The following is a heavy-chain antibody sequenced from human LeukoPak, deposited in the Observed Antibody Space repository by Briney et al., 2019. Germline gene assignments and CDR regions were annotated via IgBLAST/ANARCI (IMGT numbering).Heavy chain of an antibody. CDR3: ARANVDTAMAKAYDAFDI. CDR2: IYYSGST. D-gene: IGHD5-18*01. J-gene: IGHJ3*02. Sequence: PSETLSLTCTVSGGSFSSGSYYWSWIRQPPGKGLEWIGYIYYSGSTNYNPSLKSRVTISVDTSKNQFSLKLSSVTAADTAVYYCARANVDTAMAKAYDAFDIWGQGTMVTVSS. CDR1: GGSFSSGSYY. V-gene: IGHV4-61*01.